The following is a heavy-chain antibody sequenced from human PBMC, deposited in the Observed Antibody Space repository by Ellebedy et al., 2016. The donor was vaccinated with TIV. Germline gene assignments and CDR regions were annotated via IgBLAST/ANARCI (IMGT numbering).Heavy chain of an antibody. CDR3: ARRKGYAFDI. CDR1: GGSISSSSYY. V-gene: IGHV4-39*01. Sequence: MPSETLSLTCTVSGGSISSSSYYWGWIRQPPGKGLEWIGSIYYSGSTYYNPSLKSRVTISVDTSKNQFSLKLSSVTAADTAVYYCARRKGYAFDIWGQGTMVTVSS. J-gene: IGHJ3*02. CDR2: IYYSGST.